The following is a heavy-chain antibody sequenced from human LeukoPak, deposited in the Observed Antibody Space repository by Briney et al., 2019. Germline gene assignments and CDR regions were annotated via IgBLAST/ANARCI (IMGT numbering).Heavy chain of an antibody. D-gene: IGHD3-22*01. J-gene: IGHJ4*02. Sequence: ASVKVSCRASGYTFTSYGISWVRQAPGQGLEWMGWISAYNGNTNYAQKLQGRVTMTTDTSTSTAYMELRSLRSDDTAVYYCARRGSSGWYLFGYDSSGYFNNLDYWGQGTLVTVSS. CDR3: ARRGSSGWYLFGYDSSGYFNNLDY. V-gene: IGHV1-18*01. CDR1: GYTFTSYG. CDR2: ISAYNGNT.